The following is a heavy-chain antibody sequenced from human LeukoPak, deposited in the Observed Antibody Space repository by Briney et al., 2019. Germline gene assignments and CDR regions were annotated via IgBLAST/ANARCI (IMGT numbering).Heavy chain of an antibody. J-gene: IGHJ6*02. CDR2: IYPGDSDT. V-gene: IGHV5-51*01. Sequence: GESLKISCKGSGYSFTSYWIGWVRQMPGKGLEWMGIIYPGDSDTRYSPSFQGQVTISADKSISTAYLQWSSLKASDTAMYYCARQMVRGVIPPYYYYGMDVWGQGTTVTVSS. CDR1: GYSFTSYW. D-gene: IGHD3-10*01. CDR3: ARQMVRGVIPPYYYYGMDV.